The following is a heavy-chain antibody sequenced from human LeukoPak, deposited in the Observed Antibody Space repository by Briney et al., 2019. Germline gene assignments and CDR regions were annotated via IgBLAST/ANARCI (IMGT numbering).Heavy chain of an antibody. CDR3: VTLTTVTNKGDY. V-gene: IGHV4-59*01. Sequence: SETLSLTCTVSGGSISSYYWSWIRQPPGKGLEWIGYIYYSGSTNYNPSLKSRVTISVDTSKNQFSLKLSSVTAADTAVYYCVTLTTVTNKGDYWGQGTLVTVSS. D-gene: IGHD4-17*01. CDR2: IYYSGST. J-gene: IGHJ4*02. CDR1: GGSISSYY.